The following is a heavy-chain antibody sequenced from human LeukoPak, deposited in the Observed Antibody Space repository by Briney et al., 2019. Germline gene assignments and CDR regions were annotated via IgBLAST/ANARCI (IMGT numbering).Heavy chain of an antibody. J-gene: IGHJ5*02. CDR1: GGSFSGYY. CDR3: ARHQDSSGWYGGGFDP. V-gene: IGHV4-34*01. Sequence: SETLSLTCAVYGGSFSGYYWSWIRQPPGKGLEWIGSIYYSGSTYYNPSLKSRVTISVDTSKNQFSLKLSSVTAADTAVYYCARHQDSSGWYGGGFDPWGQGTLVTVSS. D-gene: IGHD6-19*01. CDR2: IYYSGST.